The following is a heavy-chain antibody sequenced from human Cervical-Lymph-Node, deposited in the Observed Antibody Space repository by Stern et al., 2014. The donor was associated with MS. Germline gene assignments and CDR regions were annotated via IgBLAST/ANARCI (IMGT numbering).Heavy chain of an antibody. CDR2: MSSSGDQI. J-gene: IGHJ4*02. CDR1: GFSFRNYY. CDR3: VRADGSTDDY. Sequence: VQLEESGGGLVKPGGSLRLSCAASGFSFRNYYMSWIRQAPGRGLEWVSYMSSSGDQIDYEGSGKGRFTISRDNAKTSLYLQMNSLRADDTAIYYCVRADGSTDDYWGQGTLVTVSS. V-gene: IGHV3-11*01. D-gene: IGHD3-10*01.